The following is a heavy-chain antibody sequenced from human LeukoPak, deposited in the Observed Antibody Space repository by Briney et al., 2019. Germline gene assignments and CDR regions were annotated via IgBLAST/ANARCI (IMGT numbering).Heavy chain of an antibody. CDR2: INHSGST. D-gene: IGHD5-18*01. CDR3: ARGWRGYGPSNWFDP. CDR1: GGSFSGYY. Sequence: SETLSLTCAVYGGSFSGYYWSWIRQPPGKGLEWIGEINHSGSTNYNPSLKSRVTISVDTSKNQFSLKLSSVTAADTAVYYCARGWRGYGPSNWFDPWGQGTLVTVSS. V-gene: IGHV4-34*01. J-gene: IGHJ5*02.